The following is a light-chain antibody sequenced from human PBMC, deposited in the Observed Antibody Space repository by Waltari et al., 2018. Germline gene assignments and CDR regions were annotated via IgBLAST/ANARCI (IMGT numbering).Light chain of an antibody. V-gene: IGLV2-14*03. CDR2: DVR. Sequence: QSALTQPASVAGSPGQSVPIPCPGTTSDLAGSYHLPWDQQHPGKAPNLVMYDVRKRPSGVSNRFSGSKSGNTASLTISGLQADDEANYYCSSYAGSNSIVFGGGTRLTVL. J-gene: IGLJ3*02. CDR1: TSDLAGSYH. CDR3: SSYAGSNSIV.